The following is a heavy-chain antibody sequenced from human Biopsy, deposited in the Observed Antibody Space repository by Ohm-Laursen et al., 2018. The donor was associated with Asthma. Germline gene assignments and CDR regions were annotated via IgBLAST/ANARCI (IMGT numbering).Heavy chain of an antibody. CDR3: ARVAVYGDIFFAIDV. J-gene: IGHJ6*02. CDR1: RGYVRTYDYR. Sequence: SQTLSLTCIVSRGYVRTYDYRWAWIRQPPGKGLEWLGSAFHSGTPAYTPSVARRLSISVDPTRNQFSMTLSSVTAADTAVYFCARVAVYGDIFFAIDVWGQGTTVSVS. V-gene: IGHV4-30-4*01. D-gene: IGHD5-24*01. CDR2: AFHSGTP.